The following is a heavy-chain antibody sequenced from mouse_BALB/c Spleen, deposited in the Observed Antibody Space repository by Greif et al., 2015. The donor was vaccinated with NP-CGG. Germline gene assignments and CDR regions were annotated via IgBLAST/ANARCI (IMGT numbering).Heavy chain of an antibody. Sequence: EVQLQQSGAELVKPGASVKLSCTASGFNIKDTYMHWVKQRPEQGLEWIGRIDPANGNTKYDPKFQGKATITADTSSNTAYLQLSSLTSEDTAVYYCARSFLLRRGAMDYWGQGTSVTVSS. V-gene: IGHV14-3*02. CDR1: GFNIKDTY. J-gene: IGHJ4*01. CDR2: IDPANGNT. CDR3: ARSFLLRRGAMDY. D-gene: IGHD1-1*01.